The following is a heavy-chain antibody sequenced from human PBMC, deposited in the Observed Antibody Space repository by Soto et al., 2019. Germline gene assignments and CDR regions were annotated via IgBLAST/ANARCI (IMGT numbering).Heavy chain of an antibody. D-gene: IGHD2-2*01. J-gene: IGHJ5*01. CDR1: GGTFSSYA. Sequence: QVQLVQSGAEVKKPGSSVKVSCKASGGTFSSYAISWVRQAPGQGLEWMGGIIPIFGTANYAQKFQGRVTITADESTSTAYMELSSLRSEDTAVYYCARGVVVVPAAQGVCGWFDSWGQGTLVTVSS. CDR2: IIPIFGTA. V-gene: IGHV1-69*01. CDR3: ARGVVVVPAAQGVCGWFDS.